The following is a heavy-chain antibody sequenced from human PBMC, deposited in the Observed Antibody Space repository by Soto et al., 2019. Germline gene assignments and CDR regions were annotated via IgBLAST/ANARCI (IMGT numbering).Heavy chain of an antibody. CDR2: ISSSSGST. CDR3: AKQPLKVPLRFDY. D-gene: IGHD6-25*01. CDR1: GFTFSTYA. Sequence: EVQLLESGGGLVQPGGSLRLSCAASGFTFSTYAMAWVRQAPGKGLEWVSSISSSSGSTFYADSVKGRFTISRDNSENTLSLQRNSLRAEDTAVDDCAKQPLKVPLRFDYWGQGNLVTVSS. V-gene: IGHV3-23*01. J-gene: IGHJ4*02.